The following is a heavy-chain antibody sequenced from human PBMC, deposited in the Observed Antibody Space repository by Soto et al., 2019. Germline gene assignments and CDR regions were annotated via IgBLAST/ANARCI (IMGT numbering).Heavy chain of an antibody. V-gene: IGHV1-18*04. CDR1: GYTFKNYG. CDR2: ISAYNGDT. Sequence: ASVKVSCKASGYTFKNYGINWVRQAPGRGLEWVAWISAYNGDTSYAQHFQGRVTVTTETLTNTAYMELRSLRPDDTAVYFCVLGGLETGYYRDMDFWGQGTLVTVSS. CDR3: VLGGLETGYYRDMDF. J-gene: IGHJ4*02. D-gene: IGHD3-9*01.